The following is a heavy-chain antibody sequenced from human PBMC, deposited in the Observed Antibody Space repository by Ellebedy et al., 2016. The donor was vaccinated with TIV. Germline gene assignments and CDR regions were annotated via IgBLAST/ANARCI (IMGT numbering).Heavy chain of an antibody. CDR3: ARRSGSYYKAFDY. D-gene: IGHD3-10*01. J-gene: IGHJ4*02. CDR1: GFTFSSYA. CDR2: ISGSGGST. Sequence: GESLKISCAASGFTFSSYAMSWVRQAPGKGLEWVSAISGSGGSTYYADSVKGRFTISRDNSKNTLYLQMNSLRAEDTAVYYCARRSGSYYKAFDYWGQGTLVTVSS. V-gene: IGHV3-23*01.